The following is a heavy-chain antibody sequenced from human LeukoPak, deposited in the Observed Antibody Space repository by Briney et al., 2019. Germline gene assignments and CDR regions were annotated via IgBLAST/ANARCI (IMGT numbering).Heavy chain of an antibody. CDR3: ARGVHDILTGYYWYFDY. CDR2: ISAYNGNT. V-gene: IGHV1-18*01. CDR1: GYTFTRYG. J-gene: IGHJ4*02. Sequence: ASMKVSCKASGYTFTRYGMSWVRQAPGQGLEWMGWISAYNGNTNYAQKLQGRVTMTTDTSTSTAYMELRSLRSDDTAVYYCARGVHDILTGYYWYFDYWGQGTLVTVSS. D-gene: IGHD3-9*01.